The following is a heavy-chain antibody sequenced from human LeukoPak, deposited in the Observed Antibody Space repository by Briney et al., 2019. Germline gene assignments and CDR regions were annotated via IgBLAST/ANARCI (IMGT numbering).Heavy chain of an antibody. V-gene: IGHV4-59*01. CDR2: IYYSGST. CDR1: GASISSYY. Sequence: KPSEALSLTCTVSGASISSYYWTCIRQSPGKELEWIGHIYYSGSTNYNPSLKSRVTISVDTSKNQLSLKLSSVTAADTAVYYCARGRSLYFDYWGQGTLVTVSS. J-gene: IGHJ4*02. CDR3: ARGRSLYFDY.